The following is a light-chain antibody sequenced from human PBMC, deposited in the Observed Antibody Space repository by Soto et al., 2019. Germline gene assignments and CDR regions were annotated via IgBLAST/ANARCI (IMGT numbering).Light chain of an antibody. Sequence: EIVLTQSPGTLSLSPGERATLSCRASQSVRSSYLAWYQQKPGQAPRLLIYNASSRATGIPDRFSGSGSGTDFTLTISGLEPEDFAVYYCQQYGSSPPLTFGGGTKVEIK. CDR1: QSVRSSY. CDR3: QQYGSSPPLT. J-gene: IGKJ4*01. V-gene: IGKV3-20*01. CDR2: NAS.